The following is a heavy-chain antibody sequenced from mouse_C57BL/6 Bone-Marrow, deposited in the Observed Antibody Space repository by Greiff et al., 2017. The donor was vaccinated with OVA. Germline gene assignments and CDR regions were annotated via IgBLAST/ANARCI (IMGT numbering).Heavy chain of an antibody. V-gene: IGHV1-80*01. CDR2: IYPGDGDT. D-gene: IGHD1-1*01. Sequence: QVQLQPSWAELVKPGASVKISCKASGYAFSSSWMNWVKQRPGTGLEWIGQIYPGDGDTNYNGKFKGKATLTAAKSSSTAYMQLSSLTSEDSAVYFCASYYGSSYWYAMDYWGQGTSVTVSS. CDR3: ASYYGSSYWYAMDY. J-gene: IGHJ4*01. CDR1: GYAFSSSW.